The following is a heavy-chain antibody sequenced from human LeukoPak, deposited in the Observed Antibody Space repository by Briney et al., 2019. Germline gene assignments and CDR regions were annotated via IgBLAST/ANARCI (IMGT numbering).Heavy chain of an antibody. CDR2: ISSNGGST. CDR1: GFTFSSYA. CDR3: ASWAGTATGFSGPFDY. J-gene: IGHJ4*02. D-gene: IGHD6-13*01. V-gene: IGHV3-64*01. Sequence: SGGSLRLSCAASGFTFSSYAMHWVRQAPGKGLEYVSAISSNGGSTYYANSVKGRFTISRDTAKESLYLQMSSLRVEDTAVYYCASWAGTATGFSGPFDYRGQGTLVTVSS.